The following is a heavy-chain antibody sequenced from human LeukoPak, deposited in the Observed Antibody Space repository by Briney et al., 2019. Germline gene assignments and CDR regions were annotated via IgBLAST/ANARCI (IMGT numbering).Heavy chain of an antibody. Sequence: GGSLRLSCAGSGFTFSSHAMSWVRQAPGKGLEWVSAISGSGGSTYYADSVKGRFPISRDNSKNTLYLQMNSLRAEDTAVYYCAKTEYGSGSYYSLYYYGMDVWGQGTTVTVSS. J-gene: IGHJ6*02. D-gene: IGHD3-10*01. V-gene: IGHV3-23*01. CDR1: GFTFSSHA. CDR3: AKTEYGSGSYYSLYYYGMDV. CDR2: ISGSGGST.